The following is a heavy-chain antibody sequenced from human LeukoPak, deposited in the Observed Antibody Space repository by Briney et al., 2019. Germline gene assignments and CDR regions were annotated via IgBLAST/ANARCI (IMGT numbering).Heavy chain of an antibody. J-gene: IGHJ4*02. V-gene: IGHV3-30*04. CDR2: ISYDGSNK. CDR3: ARGGKYSSSWYFDY. CDR1: GFSFSSYA. D-gene: IGHD6-6*01. Sequence: GGSLRLSCATSGFSFSSYAMSWVRQAPGKGLEWVAVISYDGSNKYYADSVKGRFTISRDNSKNTLYLQMNSLRAEDTAVYYCARGGKYSSSWYFDYWGQGTLVTVSS.